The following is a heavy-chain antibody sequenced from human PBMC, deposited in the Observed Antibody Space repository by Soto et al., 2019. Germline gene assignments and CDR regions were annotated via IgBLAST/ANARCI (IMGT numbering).Heavy chain of an antibody. CDR3: ARDRSSYYYYYGMDV. D-gene: IGHD6-13*01. J-gene: IGHJ6*02. CDR2: ISSSSSYI. V-gene: IGHV3-21*01. Sequence: PGGSLRLSCAASGFTFSSYSMNWARQAPGKGLEWVSSISSSSSYIYYADSVKGRFTISRDNAKNSLYLQMNSLRAEDTAVYYCARDRSSYYYYYGMDVWGQGTTVTVSS. CDR1: GFTFSSYS.